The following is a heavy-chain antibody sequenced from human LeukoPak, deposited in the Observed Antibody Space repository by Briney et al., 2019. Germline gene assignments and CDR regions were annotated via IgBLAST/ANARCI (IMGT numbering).Heavy chain of an antibody. CDR1: GGSISSSNYY. J-gene: IGHJ4*02. V-gene: IGHV4-39*01. Sequence: SETLSLTCTVSGGSISSSNYYWGWIRQPPGKGLEWVGTIYYSGSTYYNPSLRSRVTISADTSKNQFSLKVSSVTAADTAVYYCARWYSSSFDYWGQGTLVTVSS. D-gene: IGHD6-6*01. CDR2: IYYSGST. CDR3: ARWYSSSFDY.